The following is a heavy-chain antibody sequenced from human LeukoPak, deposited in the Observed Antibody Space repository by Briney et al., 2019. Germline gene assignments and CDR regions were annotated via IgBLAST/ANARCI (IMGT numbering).Heavy chain of an antibody. CDR3: ARQDSSGYYY. V-gene: IGHV4-59*08. CDR2: IYYSGST. CDR1: GGSIRNYY. D-gene: IGHD3-22*01. Sequence: SETLSLTCTVSGGSIRNYYWSWIRQPPGMGLEWIGYIYYSGSTNYNPSLNSRAIISVDTSKNQFSLKLSSVTAADTAVYYCARQDSSGYYYWGQGTRVTVSS. J-gene: IGHJ4*02.